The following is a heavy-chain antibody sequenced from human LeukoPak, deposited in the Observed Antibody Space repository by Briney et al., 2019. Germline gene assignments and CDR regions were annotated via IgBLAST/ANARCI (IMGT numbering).Heavy chain of an antibody. Sequence: GGSLRLSCAASGFTFSSYWMSWVRQAPGKGLEWVANIKQDGSEKYYVDSVKGRFTISRDNAKNSLYLQMNSLRAEDTAVYYCARGAYSSSWYVEYHFDYWGQGTLVTVSS. CDR3: ARGAYSSSWYVEYHFDY. D-gene: IGHD6-13*01. CDR1: GFTFSSYW. J-gene: IGHJ4*02. CDR2: IKQDGSEK. V-gene: IGHV3-7*04.